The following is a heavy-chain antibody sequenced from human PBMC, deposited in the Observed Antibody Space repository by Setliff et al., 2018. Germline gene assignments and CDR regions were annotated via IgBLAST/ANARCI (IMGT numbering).Heavy chain of an antibody. V-gene: IGHV7-4-1*02. CDR1: GYTFTVYT. D-gene: IGHD6-6*01. J-gene: IGHJ6*03. Sequence: ASVKVSCKVSGYTFTVYTMNWVRQAPGQGLAWMGWIHTNTGNPTYAQGFTGRFVFSLDTSVSTAYLQISSLKAEDTAVYYCARGEYTSLPSGVYYHMDVWGKGTTVTVSS. CDR3: ARGEYTSLPSGVYYHMDV. CDR2: IHTNTGNP.